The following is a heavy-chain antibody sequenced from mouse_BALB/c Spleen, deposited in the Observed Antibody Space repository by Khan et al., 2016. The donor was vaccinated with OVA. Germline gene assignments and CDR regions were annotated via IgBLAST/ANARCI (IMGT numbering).Heavy chain of an antibody. CDR3: TRDRIDY. Sequence: QVQLKESGAERAKPGASVKMSCKASGYTFTTYWMHWAKQRPGQGLEWIGYINPTSGYTDYNEKFKDRATLSADKSSSTAYMQLSSLTSEDSAVYYCTRDRIDYWGQGTTLTVSS. V-gene: IGHV1-7*01. CDR1: GYTFTTYW. J-gene: IGHJ2*01. CDR2: INPTSGYT.